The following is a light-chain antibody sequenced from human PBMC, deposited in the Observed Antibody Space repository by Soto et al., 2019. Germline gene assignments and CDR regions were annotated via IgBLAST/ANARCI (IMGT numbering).Light chain of an antibody. Sequence: EIEMYQSPATLSLDPGERVTLSCRASESVSTNLAWYQQKPGRAPKLLIYGASTRASGVPSRFSGSGSGTEFTLTISSLEPEDSAVYHCQQYNKWPLTFGGGTKVDIK. CDR1: ESVSTN. CDR3: QQYNKWPLT. V-gene: IGKV3-15*01. J-gene: IGKJ4*01. CDR2: GAS.